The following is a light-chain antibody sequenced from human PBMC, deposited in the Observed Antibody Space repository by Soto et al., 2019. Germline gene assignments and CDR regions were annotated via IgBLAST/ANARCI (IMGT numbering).Light chain of an antibody. V-gene: IGLV2-14*01. CDR3: TSYTTSSTLV. Sequence: QSALTQPASVSGSPGQSITISCTGTSSDIGTYNSVSWYQQHAGKVPKLMSYDVTNRPSGVSDRFSGSKSGNTASLTIAGLQAEDEADYYCTSYTTSSTLVFGGGTQLTVL. CDR1: SSDIGTYNS. J-gene: IGLJ2*01. CDR2: DVT.